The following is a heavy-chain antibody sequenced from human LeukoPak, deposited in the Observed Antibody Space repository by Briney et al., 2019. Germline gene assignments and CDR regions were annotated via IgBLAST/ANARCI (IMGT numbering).Heavy chain of an antibody. Sequence: GGSLRLSCAASGFTFSSYAMHWVRQAPGKGLEWVAVVSYDGSNKYYADSVKGRFTISRDNSKNTLYLQMNSLRAEDTAVYYCARETDYYDSSGYWTGTTNEYSPTDFWGQGTLVTVSS. D-gene: IGHD3-22*01. CDR3: ARETDYYDSSGYWTGTTNEYSPTDF. CDR1: GFTFSSYA. CDR2: VSYDGSNK. J-gene: IGHJ4*02. V-gene: IGHV3-30-3*01.